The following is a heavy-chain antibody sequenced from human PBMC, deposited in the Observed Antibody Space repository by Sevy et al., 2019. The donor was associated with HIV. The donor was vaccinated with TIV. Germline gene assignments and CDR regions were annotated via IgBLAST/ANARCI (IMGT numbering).Heavy chain of an antibody. D-gene: IGHD2-2*01. CDR3: ARLPYCSSTSCSKSYYYYYGMDV. V-gene: IGHV4-4*07. Sequence: SETLSLTCTVSDGSISSYYLSWIRQPAGKGLEWIGRIYTSGSTNYNPSLKSRVTMSVDTSKNQFSLKLSSVTAADTAVYYCARLPYCSSTSCSKSYYYYYGMDVWGQGTTVTVSS. CDR2: IYTSGST. CDR1: DGSISSYY. J-gene: IGHJ6*02.